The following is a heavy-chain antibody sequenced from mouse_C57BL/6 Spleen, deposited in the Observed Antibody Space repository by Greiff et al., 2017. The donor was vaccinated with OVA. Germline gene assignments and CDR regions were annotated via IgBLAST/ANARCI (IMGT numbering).Heavy chain of an antibody. CDR3: ARPLYYGSSYFDY. Sequence: VKLQESGAELVRPGASVKLSCKASGYTFTDYYINWVKQRPGQGLEWIARIYPGSGNTYYNEKFKGKATLTAEKSSSTAYMQLSSLTSEDSAVYFCARPLYYGSSYFDYWGQGTTLTVSS. D-gene: IGHD1-1*01. V-gene: IGHV1-76*01. CDR2: IYPGSGNT. J-gene: IGHJ2*01. CDR1: GYTFTDYY.